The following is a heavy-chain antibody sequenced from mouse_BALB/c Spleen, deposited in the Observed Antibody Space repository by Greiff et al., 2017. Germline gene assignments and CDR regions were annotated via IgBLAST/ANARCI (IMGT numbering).Heavy chain of an antibody. D-gene: IGHD1-1*01. V-gene: IGHV1S22*01. CDR1: GYTFTSYW. Sequence: LQQPGSELVRPGASVKLSCKASGYTFTSYWMHWVKQRPGQGLEWIGNIYPGSGSTNYDEKFKSKATLTVDTSSSTAYMQLSSLTSEDSAVYYCTRGNYYGQGIAYWGQGTLVTVSA. CDR2: IYPGSGST. CDR3: TRGNYYGQGIAY. J-gene: IGHJ3*01.